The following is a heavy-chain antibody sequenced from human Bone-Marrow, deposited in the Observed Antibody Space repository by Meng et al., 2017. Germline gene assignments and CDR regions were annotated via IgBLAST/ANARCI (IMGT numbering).Heavy chain of an antibody. CDR1: GDSVSSNIAA. Sequence: QVQLQQSGPGLVKPSQTLSVTCPISGDSVSSNIAAWNWIRQSPSRGLEWLGRIYYRSMWSNNYAVSVKSRVTINPDTYKNQFSLQLNSVTPEDTAVYYCAREPDSTSGGFDYWGQGTLVTVSS. J-gene: IGHJ4*02. CDR3: AREPDSTSGGFDY. D-gene: IGHD2-2*01. CDR2: IYYRSMWSN. V-gene: IGHV6-1*01.